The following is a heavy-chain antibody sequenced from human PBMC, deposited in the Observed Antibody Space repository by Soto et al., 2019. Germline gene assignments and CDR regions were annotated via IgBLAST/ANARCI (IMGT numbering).Heavy chain of an antibody. Sequence: QVQLVQSGAEVKKPGSSVKVSCKASGGTFSSYTISWVRQAPGQGLEWMGRIIPILGIANYAQKFQGRVTITAEKSTSTAYMELSSLRSEDTAVYYCARAYYGSGSYPDFDYWGQGTLVTVSS. J-gene: IGHJ4*02. D-gene: IGHD3-10*01. CDR3: ARAYYGSGSYPDFDY. CDR1: GGTFSSYT. V-gene: IGHV1-69*02. CDR2: IIPILGIA.